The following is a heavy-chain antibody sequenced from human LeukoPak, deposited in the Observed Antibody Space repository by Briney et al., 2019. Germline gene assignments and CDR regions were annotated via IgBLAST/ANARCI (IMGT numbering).Heavy chain of an antibody. Sequence: GGSLRLSCATSGFTFSSYWMNWVRQAPGKGLEWVASIEQDGSEKNYVDSVKGRFTISRDNAKNSLYLQMSSLRAEDTAVYYCAGGRGWSSDYWGQGTLVTVSS. CDR1: GFTFSSYW. CDR2: IEQDGSEK. CDR3: AGGRGWSSDY. D-gene: IGHD6-19*01. V-gene: IGHV3-7*03. J-gene: IGHJ4*02.